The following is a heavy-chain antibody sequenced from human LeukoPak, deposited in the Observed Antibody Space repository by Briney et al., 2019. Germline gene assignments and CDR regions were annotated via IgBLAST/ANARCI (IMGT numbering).Heavy chain of an antibody. D-gene: IGHD3-10*01. CDR3: AKDLYAGRSLPYYDYYYMDV. J-gene: IGHJ6*03. CDR2: INPYSGGT. Sequence: ASVKVSCKASGYTFTGYHVHWVRQAPGQGLEWLGWINPYSGGTNYAQKFQGRVTMTRDTSISTAYVELSSLRSDDTAVYYCAKDLYAGRSLPYYDYYYMDVWGKGTTVTVSS. V-gene: IGHV1-2*02. CDR1: GYTFTGYH.